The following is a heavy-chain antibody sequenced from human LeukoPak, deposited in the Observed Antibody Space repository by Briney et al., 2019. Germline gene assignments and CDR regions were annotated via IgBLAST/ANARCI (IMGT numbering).Heavy chain of an antibody. V-gene: IGHV3-30*04. CDR3: ARAPYSSGWYYFDY. J-gene: IGHJ4*02. Sequence: PGGSLRLSCAASGFTFSSDAMHWVRQAPGKGLEWVALISYDGSTRDYVDSEKGRFTTSRDNSINTLYLQMNSLRPEDTAVYYCARAPYSSGWYYFDYWGQGTLVTVSS. D-gene: IGHD6-19*01. CDR1: GFTFSSDA. CDR2: ISYDGSTR.